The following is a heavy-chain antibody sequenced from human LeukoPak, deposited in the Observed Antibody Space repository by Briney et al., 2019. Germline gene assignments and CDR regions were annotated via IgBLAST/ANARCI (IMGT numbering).Heavy chain of an antibody. CDR3: ASCGGGDCYSGLFLDY. CDR2: IYSGGST. Sequence: GGSLRLSCAASGFTVSSNYMSCVRQAPGKGLEWVSVIYSGGSTYYADSVKGRFTISRDNSKNTLYLQMNSLRAEDTAVYYCASCGGGDCYSGLFLDYWGQGTLVTVSS. CDR1: GFTVSSNY. V-gene: IGHV3-53*01. J-gene: IGHJ4*02. D-gene: IGHD2-21*02.